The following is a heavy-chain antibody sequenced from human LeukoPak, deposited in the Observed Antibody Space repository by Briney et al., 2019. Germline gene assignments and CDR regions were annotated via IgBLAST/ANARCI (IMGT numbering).Heavy chain of an antibody. CDR1: GGSISSSSYY. Sequence: SETLSLTCTVSGGSISSSSYYWGWIRQPPGKGLEWIGSIYYSGSTYYNPSLKSRVTISVDTSKNQFSLKLSSVTAADTAVYYCARAYGDYEYFQHWGQGTLVTVSS. CDR2: IYYSGST. CDR3: ARAYGDYEYFQH. J-gene: IGHJ1*01. D-gene: IGHD4-17*01. V-gene: IGHV4-39*07.